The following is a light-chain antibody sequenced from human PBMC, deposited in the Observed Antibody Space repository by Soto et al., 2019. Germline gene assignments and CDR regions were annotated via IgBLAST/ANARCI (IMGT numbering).Light chain of an antibody. CDR3: NSYTRSTKYV. CDR1: SSDVGAYDY. J-gene: IGLJ1*01. CDR2: EVT. V-gene: IGLV2-14*01. Sequence: QSVLTQPGSVSGSPGQSITVSCTGTSSDVGAYDYVSWYQHHPGKAPKLIIYEVTNRPSGVSNRFSGSKSGNTASLTISGLQAEDEADYYCNSYTRSTKYVFGTGTKVTVL.